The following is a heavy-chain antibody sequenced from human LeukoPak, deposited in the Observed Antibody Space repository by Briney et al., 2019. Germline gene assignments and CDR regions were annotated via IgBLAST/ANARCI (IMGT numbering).Heavy chain of an antibody. Sequence: GGSLRLSCAASGFTFSSYGMHWVRQAPGKGLEWVAVISYDGSNIYYADSVKGRFTISRDNSKNTLYLQMNSLRAEDTAVYYCAKNKRGYSYGPDAFDIWGQGTMVTVSS. CDR1: GFTFSSYG. CDR2: ISYDGSNI. D-gene: IGHD5-18*01. V-gene: IGHV3-30*18. J-gene: IGHJ3*02. CDR3: AKNKRGYSYGPDAFDI.